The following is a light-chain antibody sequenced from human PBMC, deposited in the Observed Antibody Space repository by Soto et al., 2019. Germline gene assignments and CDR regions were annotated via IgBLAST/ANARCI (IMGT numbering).Light chain of an antibody. J-gene: IGKJ4*01. CDR3: QQYNNGPPMGT. Sequence: EIVMTQSPATLSVSPGERATLSCRASQSVSSNLAWYQQKPGQAPRLLIYGASTRATGIPARFSGSGSGTEFTLTISSLQSEDFAVYYCQQYNNGPPMGTFGGGTKGDI. CDR1: QSVSSN. CDR2: GAS. V-gene: IGKV3-15*01.